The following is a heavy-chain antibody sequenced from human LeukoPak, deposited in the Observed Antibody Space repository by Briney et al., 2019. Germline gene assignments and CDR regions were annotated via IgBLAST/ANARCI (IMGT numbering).Heavy chain of an antibody. CDR3: ARSRGATRGYSYGYREVDY. CDR1: GYTFTSYG. J-gene: IGHJ4*02. D-gene: IGHD5-18*01. Sequence: ASVKVSCKASGYTFTSYGISWVRQAPGQGLEWMGWINPNSGGTNYAQKFQGRVTMTRDTSISTAYMELSRLRSDDTAVYYCARSRGATRGYSYGYREVDYWGQGTLVTVSS. CDR2: INPNSGGT. V-gene: IGHV1-2*02.